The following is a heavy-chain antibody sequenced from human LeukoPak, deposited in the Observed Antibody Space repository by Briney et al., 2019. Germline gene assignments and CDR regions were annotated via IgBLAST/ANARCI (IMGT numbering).Heavy chain of an antibody. CDR3: ARRFDSVWYFDY. Sequence: PSETLSLTCTVSGGSTSRYYWSWIRQPAGKGLEWIGRISSSGSTNYNPSLRSRVTMSVDTFKNQFSLKLSSVTAADTAVYFCARRFDSVWYFDYWGQGTLVTVSS. D-gene: IGHD6-19*01. CDR1: GGSTSRYY. J-gene: IGHJ4*02. CDR2: ISSSGST. V-gene: IGHV4-4*07.